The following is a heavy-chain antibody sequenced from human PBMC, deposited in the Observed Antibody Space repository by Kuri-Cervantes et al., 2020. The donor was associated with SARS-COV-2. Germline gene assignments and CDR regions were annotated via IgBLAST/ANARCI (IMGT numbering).Heavy chain of an antibody. Sequence: SCTVSGGSISSGSYYWSWIRQPAGKGLEWIGYIYTSGSTNYNPSLKSRVTISVDTSNNQFSLKLSSVTVADTAVYYCARPGGFLDVWGKGTTVTVSS. CDR1: GGSISSGSYY. CDR3: ARPGGFLDV. V-gene: IGHV4-61*09. CDR2: IYTSGST. D-gene: IGHD4-23*01. J-gene: IGHJ6*04.